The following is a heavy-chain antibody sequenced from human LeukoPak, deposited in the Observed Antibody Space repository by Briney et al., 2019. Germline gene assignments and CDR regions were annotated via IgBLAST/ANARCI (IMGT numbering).Heavy chain of an antibody. CDR1: GFTFDDYG. CDR3: ARDLSGVTGYTYGRGIDY. D-gene: IGHD5-18*01. CDR2: INWNGDST. V-gene: IGHV3-20*04. J-gene: IGHJ4*02. Sequence: GGSLRLSCAASGFTFDDYGMSWVRQAPGKGLEWVSGINWNGDSTGYADSVKGRFTLSRDNAKNSLYLQMNSLRAEDTAVYYCARDLSGVTGYTYGRGIDYWGQGTLVTVSS.